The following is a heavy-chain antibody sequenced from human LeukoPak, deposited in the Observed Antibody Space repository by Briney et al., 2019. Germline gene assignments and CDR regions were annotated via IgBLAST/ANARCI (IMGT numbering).Heavy chain of an antibody. D-gene: IGHD3-10*01. J-gene: IGHJ4*02. CDR2: VYYSGTT. V-gene: IGHV4-59*08. CDR3: ARYGVTIVRGGKYYFDN. Sequence: PSETLSLTCTVSGGSISGYYWSWIRQPPGKGLEWIGYVYYSGTTNYNPSLQSRVTISVDKSKNQFSLKLTSVTAADTAVYSCARYGVTIVRGGKYYFDNWGQGTLVTVSS. CDR1: GGSISGYY.